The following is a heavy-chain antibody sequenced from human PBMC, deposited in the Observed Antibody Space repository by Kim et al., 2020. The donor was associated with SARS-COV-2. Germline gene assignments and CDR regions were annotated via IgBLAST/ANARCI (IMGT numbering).Heavy chain of an antibody. D-gene: IGHD3-10*01. CDR1: GFTFSSYG. CDR2: IWYDGSNK. Sequence: GGSLRLSCAASGFTFSSYGMHWVRQAPGKGLEWVAVIWYDGSNKYYADSVKGRFTISRDNSKNTLYLQMNSLRAEDTAVYYCAREAYYGSGSSGSNYYYGMDAWGQGTTVTVSS. CDR3: AREAYYGSGSSGSNYYYGMDA. V-gene: IGHV3-33*01. J-gene: IGHJ6*02.